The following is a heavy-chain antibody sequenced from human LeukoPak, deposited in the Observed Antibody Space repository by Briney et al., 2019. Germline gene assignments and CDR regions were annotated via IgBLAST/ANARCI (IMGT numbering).Heavy chain of an antibody. J-gene: IGHJ3*02. CDR1: GFTFSSDW. Sequence: PGGSLRLSCAASGFTFSSDWMTWVRQAPGKGLEWVANIKHDGSKKYYVDSVKGRFTISTDTAKNSLYLQMDSLRAEDTAVYYCARDFDAFDIWGQRTMVTVSS. CDR3: ARDFDAFDI. CDR2: IKHDGSKK. V-gene: IGHV3-7*01.